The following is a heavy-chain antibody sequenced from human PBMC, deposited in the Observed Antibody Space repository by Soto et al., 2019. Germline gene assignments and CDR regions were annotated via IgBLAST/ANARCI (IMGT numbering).Heavy chain of an antibody. V-gene: IGHV4-59*01. CDR3: ATSFYP. J-gene: IGHJ5*02. CDR1: GGSISHYH. Sequence: QLQLQESGPGLVKPSETLSLTCTVSGGSISHYHWNWIRQAPGKGMEWIGYIFYNGITHYNPSLTNRVTLSIHMVQNLLFLALTSGTVADTAVYYCATSFYPWGQGTLVTVSS. CDR2: IFYNGIT.